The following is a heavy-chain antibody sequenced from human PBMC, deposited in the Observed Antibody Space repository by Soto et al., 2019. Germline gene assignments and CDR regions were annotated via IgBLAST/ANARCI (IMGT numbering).Heavy chain of an antibody. Sequence: PGGSLRLSCAASGFTFSSYSMIWVRQAPGKGLEWVSAISGSGGSTYYADSVKGRFTISRDNSKNTLYLQMNSLRAEDTAVYYCAKVQEPWCSSTSCYLFDPWGQGTLVTVSS. J-gene: IGHJ5*02. V-gene: IGHV3-23*01. CDR3: AKVQEPWCSSTSCYLFDP. D-gene: IGHD2-2*01. CDR1: GFTFSSYS. CDR2: ISGSGGST.